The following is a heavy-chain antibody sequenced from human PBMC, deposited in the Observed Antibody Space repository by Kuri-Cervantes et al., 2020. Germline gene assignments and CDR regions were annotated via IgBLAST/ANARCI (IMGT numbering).Heavy chain of an antibody. CDR2: ISSSSSTI. J-gene: IGHJ6*03. CDR1: GFTFSSYS. Sequence: GESLKISCAASGFTFSSYSMNWVRQAPGKGLEWVSYISSSSSTIYYADSVKGRFTISRDNAKNSLYLQMNSLRAEDTAVYYCARERPYDILTGYSDKTYYYYYMDVWGKGTTVTVSS. D-gene: IGHD3-9*01. CDR3: ARERPYDILTGYSDKTYYYYYMDV. V-gene: IGHV3-48*04.